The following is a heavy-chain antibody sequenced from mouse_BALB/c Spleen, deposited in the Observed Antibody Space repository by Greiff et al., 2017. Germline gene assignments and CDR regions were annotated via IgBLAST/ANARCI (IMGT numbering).Heavy chain of an antibody. Sequence: EVQLVESGGGLVQPGGSRKLSCAASGFTFSSFGMHWVRQAPEKGLEWVAYISSGSSTIYYADTVKGRFTISRDNPKNTLFLQMTSLRSEDTAMYYCARNSYHYGSYWYFDVWGAGTTVTVSS. V-gene: IGHV5-17*02. D-gene: IGHD1-1*01. CDR1: GFTFSSFG. CDR3: ARNSYHYGSYWYFDV. J-gene: IGHJ1*01. CDR2: ISSGSSTI.